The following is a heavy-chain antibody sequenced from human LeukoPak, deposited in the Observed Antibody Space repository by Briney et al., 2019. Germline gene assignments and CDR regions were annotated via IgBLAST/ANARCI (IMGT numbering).Heavy chain of an antibody. D-gene: IGHD3-3*01. CDR1: GFTFSSYG. Sequence: PGGSLRLSCAASGFTFSSYGMHWVRRAPGKGLEWVSGISVTGADTYYADSVKGRFTISRDNSKNTLYLQMNSLRAEDTAVYYCAKNPYDFWSGYYPHWGQGTLVTVSS. CDR3: AKNPYDFWSGYYPH. V-gene: IGHV3-23*01. J-gene: IGHJ4*02. CDR2: ISVTGADT.